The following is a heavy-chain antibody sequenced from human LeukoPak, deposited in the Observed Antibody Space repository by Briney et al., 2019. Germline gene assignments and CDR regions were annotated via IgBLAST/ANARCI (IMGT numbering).Heavy chain of an antibody. Sequence: RGESLKISCKGSGYSFTSYWIGWVRQMPGKGLEWMGTIYPGDSDTRYSPSFQGQVTISTDNSVSTAYLQWGSLKASHTAMYYCARFEDYFDYWGQGTLVTVSS. J-gene: IGHJ4*02. CDR3: ARFEDYFDY. V-gene: IGHV5-51*01. CDR1: GYSFTSYW. CDR2: IYPGDSDT.